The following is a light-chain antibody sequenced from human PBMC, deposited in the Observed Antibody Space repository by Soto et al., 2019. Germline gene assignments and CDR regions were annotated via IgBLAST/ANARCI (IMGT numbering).Light chain of an antibody. CDR2: LGS. CDR3: QQYSDSPPT. CDR1: QSLLHSNGYNY. J-gene: IGKJ1*01. Sequence: DIVLTQSPLSLPVTPGEPASISCRSSQSLLHSNGYNYLDWYLQKPGQSPQLLIYLGSNRASGVPDRFSGSGSGTDFTLTIDRLEPEDFAMYYCQQYSDSPPTFGQGTKVDIK. V-gene: IGKV2-28*01.